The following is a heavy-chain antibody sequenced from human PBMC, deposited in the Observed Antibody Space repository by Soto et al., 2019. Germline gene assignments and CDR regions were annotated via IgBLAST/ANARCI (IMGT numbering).Heavy chain of an antibody. V-gene: IGHV1-18*04. D-gene: IGHD3-3*01. CDR3: AREGIFGVVTHYYYYGMDV. Sequence: ASVKVSCKASGYTFTSYGISLVRQAPGQGLEWMGWISAYNGNTNYAQKLQGRVTMTTDTSTSTAYMELRSLRSDDTAVYYCAREGIFGVVTHYYYYGMDVWGRGTTVTVSS. CDR1: GYTFTSYG. CDR2: ISAYNGNT. J-gene: IGHJ6*02.